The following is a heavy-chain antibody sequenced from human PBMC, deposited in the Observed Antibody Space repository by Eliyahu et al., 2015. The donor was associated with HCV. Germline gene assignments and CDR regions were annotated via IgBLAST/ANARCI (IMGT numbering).Heavy chain of an antibody. D-gene: IGHD1-26*01. CDR2: ISTSGGTT. V-gene: IGHV3-23*01. J-gene: IGHJ4*02. Sequence: EVQLLESGGGLVQPGGSLRLSCLAXGFTFNKYNMCWVRQAPGKGLEWVSSISTSGGTTYYADXVKGRFTTSRDNSKNTLYLQMNSLRSEDTALYFCAKGGGSYNLDYWGQGSLVIVSS. CDR1: GFTFNKYN. CDR3: AKGGGSYNLDY.